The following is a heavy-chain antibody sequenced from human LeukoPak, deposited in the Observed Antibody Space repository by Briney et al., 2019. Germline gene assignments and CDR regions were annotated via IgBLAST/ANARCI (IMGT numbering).Heavy chain of an antibody. CDR3: ARGPYLNYYDSSGYYDY. J-gene: IGHJ4*02. V-gene: IGHV1-69*05. D-gene: IGHD3-22*01. CDR1: GGTFSSYA. Sequence: ASVKVSCKASGGTFSSYATSWVRQAPGQGLEWMGGIIPIFGTANYAQKFQGRVTITTDESTSTAYMELSSLRSEDTAVYYCARGPYLNYYDSSGYYDYWGQGTLVTVSS. CDR2: IIPIFGTA.